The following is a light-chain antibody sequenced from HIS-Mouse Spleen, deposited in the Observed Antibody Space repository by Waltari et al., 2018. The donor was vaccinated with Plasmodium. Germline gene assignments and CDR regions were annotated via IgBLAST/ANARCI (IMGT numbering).Light chain of an antibody. Sequence: QSALTQPPSASGSPGQSVTISCTVPGSAVGGYHYASWYQQPPGKAPKLMIYEVSKRPSGVPDRFSGSKSGNTASLTVSGLQAEDEADYYCSSYAGSNNLVFGGGTKLTVL. CDR3: SSYAGSNNLV. J-gene: IGLJ2*01. CDR1: GSAVGGYHY. CDR2: EVS. V-gene: IGLV2-8*01.